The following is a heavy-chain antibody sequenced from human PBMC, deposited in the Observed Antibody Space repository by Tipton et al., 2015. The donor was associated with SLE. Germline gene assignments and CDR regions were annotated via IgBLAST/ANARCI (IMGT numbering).Heavy chain of an antibody. CDR3: ATARIFGVPT. CDR2: IYHSGST. Sequence: TLSLTCAISGDSISSTKWWTWVRQAPGKGLEWIGEIYHSGSTNYNPSLKSRLSISVDKSNNQFSLKMTSVTAADTAVYYCATARIFGVPTWGRGTLVIVSS. D-gene: IGHD3-3*01. V-gene: IGHV4-4*02. CDR1: GDSISSTKW. J-gene: IGHJ4*02.